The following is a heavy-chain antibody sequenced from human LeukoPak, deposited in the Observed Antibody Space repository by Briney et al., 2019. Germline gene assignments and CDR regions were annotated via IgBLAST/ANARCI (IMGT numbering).Heavy chain of an antibody. V-gene: IGHV3-48*01. CDR1: GFAFNTYS. D-gene: IGHD3-3*01. CDR3: ARDAPLEEWLLGGWFDP. J-gene: IGHJ5*02. CDR2: ISSSSSTI. Sequence: GGSLRLSCAASGFAFNTYSMNWVRQAPGKGLEWVSYISSSSSTIYYADSVKGRFTISRDNAKNSLYLQMNSLRAEDTAVYYCARDAPLEEWLLGGWFDPWGQGTLVTVSS.